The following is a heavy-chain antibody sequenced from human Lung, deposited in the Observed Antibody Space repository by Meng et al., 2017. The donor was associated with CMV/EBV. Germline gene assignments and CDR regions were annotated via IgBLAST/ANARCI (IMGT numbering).Heavy chain of an antibody. CDR3: AKGLSGLNYYNGMDV. CDR1: GFTFDDYA. V-gene: IGHV3-9*01. Sequence: GGSLRLSCAVSGFTFDDYAMHWVRQVPGKGLEWVAGITWNSGRIGYADSVKGRFTISRDNAKNSLYLQMNSLRAEDTAFYYCAKGLSGLNYYNGMDVWGRGXTVTVSS. J-gene: IGHJ6*02. CDR2: ITWNSGRI. D-gene: IGHD1-26*01.